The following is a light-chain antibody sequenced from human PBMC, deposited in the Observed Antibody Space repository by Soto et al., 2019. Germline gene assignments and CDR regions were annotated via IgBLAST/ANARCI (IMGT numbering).Light chain of an antibody. J-gene: IGLJ1*01. CDR1: TGAVTSYHY. V-gene: IGLV7-46*01. CDR2: DAT. CDR3: LLFFSGAPV. Sequence: QAAVAQDPSLTVSPRGTVNRTCGSRTGAVTSYHYPHLFQQRPGQAPRTLIYDATDKPSWTPVRFSGSLLVDKAALTLSGAQPEDEAEYYCLLFFSGAPVFGLGTKVT.